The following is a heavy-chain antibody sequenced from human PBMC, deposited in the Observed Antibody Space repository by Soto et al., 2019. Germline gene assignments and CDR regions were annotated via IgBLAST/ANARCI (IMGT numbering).Heavy chain of an antibody. J-gene: IGHJ4*02. CDR1: GFTFSSYG. CDR2: IWYDGSNK. D-gene: IGHD6-19*01. V-gene: IGHV3-33*01. Sequence: GGSLRLSCAASGFTFSSYGMHWVRQAPGKGLEWVAVIWYDGSNKYYADSVKGRFTISRDNSKNTLYLQMNSLRAEDTAVYYCARELKYSSGWYDPYYFDYWGQGTLVTVSS. CDR3: ARELKYSSGWYDPYYFDY.